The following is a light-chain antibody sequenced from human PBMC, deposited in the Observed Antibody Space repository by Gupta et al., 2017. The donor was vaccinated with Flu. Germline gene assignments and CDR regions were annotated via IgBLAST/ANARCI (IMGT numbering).Light chain of an antibody. J-gene: IGKJ2*01. CDR3: MQALQTPLYT. V-gene: IGKV2-28*01. CDR1: QSLLHSDGYNY. Sequence: TPGEPASIYCRSSQSLLHSDGYNYLGWYLQKPVQAPQLLIYLGSTRAAGVPDRFSGSGSGTDFTLRISRGEAEDVGFYYCMQALQTPLYTFGQGTKLEIK. CDR2: LGS.